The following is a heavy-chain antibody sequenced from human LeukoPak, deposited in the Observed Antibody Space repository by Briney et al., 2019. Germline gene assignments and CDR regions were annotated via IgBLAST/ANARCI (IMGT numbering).Heavy chain of an antibody. J-gene: IGHJ4*02. CDR3: AREQLGIGLDY. Sequence: GGSLRLSCTASGFTFNSYAMSWVRQAPGKGLEWVSVIYSGGSTYYADSVKGRFTISRDNAKNSLYLQMNSLRAEDTAVYYCAREQLGIGLDYWGQGTLVTVSS. V-gene: IGHV3-66*01. CDR2: IYSGGST. D-gene: IGHD7-27*01. CDR1: GFTFNSYA.